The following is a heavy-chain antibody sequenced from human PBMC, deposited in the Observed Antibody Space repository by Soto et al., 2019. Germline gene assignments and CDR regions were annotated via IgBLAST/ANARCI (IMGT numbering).Heavy chain of an antibody. Sequence: GASVKVSCKASGYTFTGYYMHWVRQAPGQGLEWMGWINPNSGGTNYAQKFQGRVTMTRDTSISTAYMELSGLRSDDTAVYYCATNPSSSRGAECYYYGMDVWGQGTTGTSP. CDR2: INPNSGGT. CDR3: ATNPSSSRGAECYYYGMDV. CDR1: GYTFTGYY. V-gene: IGHV1-2*02. J-gene: IGHJ6*02. D-gene: IGHD6-6*01.